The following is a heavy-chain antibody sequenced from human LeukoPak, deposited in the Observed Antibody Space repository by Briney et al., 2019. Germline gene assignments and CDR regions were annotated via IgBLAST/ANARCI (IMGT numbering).Heavy chain of an antibody. CDR1: GYTFTSYY. J-gene: IGHJ4*02. D-gene: IGHD6-6*01. CDR2: INPSGGST. Sequence: ASVKVSCKASGYTFTSYYMHWVRQAPGQGLEWMGIINPSGGSTSYAQKFQGRVTMTRDTSTSTVYVELSSLRSEDTAVYYCARDGIAARPSGYFDYWGQGTLVTVSS. V-gene: IGHV1-46*01. CDR3: ARDGIAARPSGYFDY.